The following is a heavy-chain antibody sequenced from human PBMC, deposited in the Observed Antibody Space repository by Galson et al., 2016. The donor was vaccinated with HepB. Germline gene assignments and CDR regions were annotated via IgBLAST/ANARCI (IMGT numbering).Heavy chain of an antibody. D-gene: IGHD1-14*01. CDR2: VRRDDSNT. CDR3: VRDNRGLGDF. V-gene: IGHV3-74*01. CDR1: GFTFSSHF. Sequence: SLRLSCAASGFTFSSHFMDRVRQSPGKGLVWVSRVRRDDSNTDYADSVKGRFTISRDNAKNILYLQMNSLTVDDTAMYYCVRDNRGLGDFWGRGTLVTVSS. J-gene: IGHJ4*02.